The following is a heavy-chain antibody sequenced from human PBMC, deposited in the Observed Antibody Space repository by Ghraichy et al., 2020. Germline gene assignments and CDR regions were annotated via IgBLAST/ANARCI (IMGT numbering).Heavy chain of an antibody. Sequence: GGSLRLSCAASGFTFSSYAMSWVRQAPGKGLEWVSAISGSGGSTYYADSVKGRFTISRDNSKNTLYLQMNSLRAEDTAVYYCAKDLLSFTLIYYYYGMNVWGQGTTVTVSS. V-gene: IGHV3-23*01. CDR2: ISGSGGST. CDR3: AKDLLSFTLIYYYYGMNV. D-gene: IGHD2-2*01. J-gene: IGHJ6*02. CDR1: GFTFSSYA.